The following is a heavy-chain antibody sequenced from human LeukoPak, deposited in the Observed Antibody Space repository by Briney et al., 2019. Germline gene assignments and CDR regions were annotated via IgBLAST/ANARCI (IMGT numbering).Heavy chain of an antibody. V-gene: IGHV4-39*07. CDR3: ARDRGYDFWSGFAFDI. Sequence: SETLSLTCTVSGGSISGSNYYWGWIRQLPGKGLEWIGSIYYSGSTYYNPSLESRVTISVDTSKNQFSLKLSSVTAADTAVYYCARDRGYDFWSGFAFDIWGQGTMVTVSS. J-gene: IGHJ3*02. CDR2: IYYSGST. D-gene: IGHD3-3*01. CDR1: GGSISGSNYY.